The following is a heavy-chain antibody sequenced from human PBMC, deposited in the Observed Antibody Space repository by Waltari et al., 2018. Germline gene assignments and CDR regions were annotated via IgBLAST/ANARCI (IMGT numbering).Heavy chain of an antibody. CDR2: TRNKANGYTK. Sequence: EVQLVESGGGLVQPGGSLRLSCAASGFTFSDHYMDWVRQAPGKGLEWVGSTRNKANGYTKEIAGSGKGRFTISRDDSKNSLYLQMNSLKTEDTAVYYCAREGSDYYDSSGFYYWGQGTLVTVSS. CDR1: GFTFSDHY. V-gene: IGHV3-72*01. J-gene: IGHJ4*02. CDR3: AREGSDYYDSSGFYY. D-gene: IGHD3-22*01.